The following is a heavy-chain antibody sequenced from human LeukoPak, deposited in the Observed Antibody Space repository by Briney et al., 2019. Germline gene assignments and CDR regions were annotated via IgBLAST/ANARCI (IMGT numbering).Heavy chain of an antibody. J-gene: IGHJ5*02. CDR1: GFTFSSYA. V-gene: IGHV3-23*01. Sequence: GSLRLSCAASGFTFSSYAMSWVRQVPGKGLEWVSSIDASGGSTYYADSVKGRFTISRDNSKNTFYLQMNSLRADDTAVYYCAKGSGSGWYGWFAPWGQGTLVTVSS. D-gene: IGHD6-19*01. CDR3: AKGSGSGWYGWFAP. CDR2: IDASGGST.